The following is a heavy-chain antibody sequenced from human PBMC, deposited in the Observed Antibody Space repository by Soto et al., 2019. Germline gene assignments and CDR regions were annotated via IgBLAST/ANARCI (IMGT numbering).Heavy chain of an antibody. CDR1: GFTFSNSF. CDR3: AKDTPLKEFDC. V-gene: IGHV3-30*18. CDR2: ISYDGSNT. J-gene: IGHJ4*02. Sequence: PGGSLRLSCSASGFTFSNSFMHWVRQAPGRGLEWVAAISYDGSNTYYAKSVKGRFTISRDNSRDTLYLQVISLRSEDTAMYYCAKDTPLKEFDCWGQGTLVTVSS.